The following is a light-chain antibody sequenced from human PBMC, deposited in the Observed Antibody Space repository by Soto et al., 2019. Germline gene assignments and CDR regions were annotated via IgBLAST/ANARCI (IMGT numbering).Light chain of an antibody. CDR3: QQYGSSPQT. CDR2: GAS. J-gene: IGKJ1*01. V-gene: IGKV3-20*01. Sequence: EIVLTQSPGTLSLSPGERATLSCRASQSVSSSYLAWYQQKPGQAPRLLIYGASSRATGIPDRFSGSGSGTDFTLTIIRLEPEDFAVYYWQQYGSSPQTFGQGTKVEIK. CDR1: QSVSSSY.